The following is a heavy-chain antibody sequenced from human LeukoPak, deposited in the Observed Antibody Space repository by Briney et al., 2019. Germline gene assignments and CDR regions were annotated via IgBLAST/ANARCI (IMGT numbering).Heavy chain of an antibody. V-gene: IGHV4-59*01. J-gene: IGHJ4*02. CDR3: ARYYCPNDVCQGLDY. CDR1: GGSISGYY. Sequence: PSETLSLTCTVSGGSISGYYWSWIRQPLGKGLEWIGYIHSGGSTNSNPSLKSRVTISVDTSKNQFSLKLSSVTAADTAVYYCARYYCPNDVCQGLDYWGQGTLVTVSS. D-gene: IGHD2-8*01. CDR2: IHSGGST.